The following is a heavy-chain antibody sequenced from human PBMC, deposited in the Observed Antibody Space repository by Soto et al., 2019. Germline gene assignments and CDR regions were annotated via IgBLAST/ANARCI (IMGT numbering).Heavy chain of an antibody. D-gene: IGHD6-13*01. Sequence: QVQLVESGGGVVQPGRSLRLSCAASGLTFSRYAMHWVRQVPGKGLEWVAVISDDGSKKYYVDSVKGRFSISRDKSRKTLYLQMNSLRAEDTAVYFCAGERETSSWFLSGFEYWGQGTLVTVSS. CDR2: ISDDGSKK. V-gene: IGHV3-30-3*01. CDR1: GLTFSRYA. J-gene: IGHJ4*02. CDR3: AGERETSSWFLSGFEY.